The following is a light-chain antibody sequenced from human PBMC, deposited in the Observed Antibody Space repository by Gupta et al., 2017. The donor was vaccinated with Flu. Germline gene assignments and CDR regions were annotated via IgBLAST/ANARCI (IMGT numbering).Light chain of an antibody. CDR2: ADS. Sequence: GKKATITCGGNNSGTKNVHWYQQKTGQAPVVVVYADSDRHSGIPERFSGSNSGNTATMTISRVEAGDEADYYCQVWDSSSGHVVFGGGTKLTVL. CDR1: NSGTKN. J-gene: IGLJ3*02. V-gene: IGLV3-21*03. CDR3: QVWDSSSGHVV.